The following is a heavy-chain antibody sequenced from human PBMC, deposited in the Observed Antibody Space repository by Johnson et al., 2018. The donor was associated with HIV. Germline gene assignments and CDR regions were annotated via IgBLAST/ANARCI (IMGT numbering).Heavy chain of an antibody. J-gene: IGHJ3*02. CDR3: AMTLIAVAAAGNAFDI. D-gene: IGHD6-19*01. CDR2: ISWNSGSI. CDR1: GFTFDDYD. V-gene: IGHV3-9*01. Sequence: VQLVESGGGLVKPGGSLRLSCAASGFTFDDYDMHWVRQAPGKGLEWVSGISWNSGSIGYVDSVKGRFTVSRDNTKNSLSLQMNRLRGDDTAVYYCAMTLIAVAAAGNAFDIWGRGTMVTVSS.